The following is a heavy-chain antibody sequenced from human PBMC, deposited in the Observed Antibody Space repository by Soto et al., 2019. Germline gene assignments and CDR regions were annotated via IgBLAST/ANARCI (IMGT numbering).Heavy chain of an antibody. Sequence: ASVKVSCKVSGYTLTELSMHWVRQAPGKGLEWMGGFDPEDGETIYAQKFQGRVTMTEDTSTDTAYMELSSLRSEDTAVYYCATNWSGFGELLTPGAAYYYYGMDVWGQGATVTVSS. CDR1: GYTLTELS. CDR2: FDPEDGET. D-gene: IGHD3-10*01. CDR3: ATNWSGFGELLTPGAAYYYYGMDV. V-gene: IGHV1-24*01. J-gene: IGHJ6*02.